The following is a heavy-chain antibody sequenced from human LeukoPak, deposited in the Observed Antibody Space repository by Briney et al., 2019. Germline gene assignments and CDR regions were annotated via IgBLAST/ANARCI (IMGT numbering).Heavy chain of an antibody. Sequence: ASVKVSCKASGYTFTSYYMHWVRQAPGQGLEWMGIINPSGGSTSYAQKFQGRVTMTRDMSMSTVYMELSSLRSEDTAVYYCVRPAAGRPYYYMDVWGKGTTVTVSS. D-gene: IGHD6-13*01. CDR1: GYTFTSYY. CDR3: VRPAAGRPYYYMDV. V-gene: IGHV1-46*01. J-gene: IGHJ6*03. CDR2: INPSGGST.